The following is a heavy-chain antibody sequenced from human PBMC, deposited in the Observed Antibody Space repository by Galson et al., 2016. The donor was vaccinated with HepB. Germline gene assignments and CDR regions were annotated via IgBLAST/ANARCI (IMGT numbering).Heavy chain of an antibody. D-gene: IGHD2-2*01. J-gene: IGHJ4*01. CDR1: GFTFTVYW. CDR3: VSGSDAHAYGY. CDR2: INLDGSTT. Sequence: SLRLSCAASGFTFTVYWMYWVRQAPGKGLVWVSHINLDGSTTTYADSVKGRFNISRDNARNTLDLQMDSLRAEDTAVYYCVSGSDAHAYGYWGHGTLVTVSS. V-gene: IGHV3-74*01.